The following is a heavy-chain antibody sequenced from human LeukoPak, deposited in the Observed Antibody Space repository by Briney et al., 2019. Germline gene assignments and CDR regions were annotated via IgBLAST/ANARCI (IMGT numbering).Heavy chain of an antibody. CDR1: GGSFSGYY. V-gene: IGHV4-34*01. CDR3: ARSTDSSGYYYVPLDY. D-gene: IGHD3-22*01. J-gene: IGHJ4*02. CDR2: INHSGST. Sequence: PSETLSLTCAVYGGSFSGYYWSWIRQPPGKGLEWIGEINHSGSTNYNPSLKSRVTISVDTSKNQFSLKLSSVTAADTAVYYCARSTDSSGYYYVPLDYWGQGTLVTVSS.